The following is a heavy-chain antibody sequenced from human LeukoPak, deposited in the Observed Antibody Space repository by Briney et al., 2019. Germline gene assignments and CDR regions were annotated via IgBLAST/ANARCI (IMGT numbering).Heavy chain of an antibody. CDR1: GFTFSDYY. D-gene: IGHD2-2*02. CDR2: INTTSTYT. Sequence: PGGSLRLSCAASGFTFSDYYMSWIRQAPGKGLEWVSYINTTSTYTDYADSVKGRFTISRDNAKDSLYLQMNSLRPEDTAVYYCARDWYCSSSICYTDRNWFDPWGQGTLVTVSS. CDR3: ARDWYCSSSICYTDRNWFDP. J-gene: IGHJ5*02. V-gene: IGHV3-11*05.